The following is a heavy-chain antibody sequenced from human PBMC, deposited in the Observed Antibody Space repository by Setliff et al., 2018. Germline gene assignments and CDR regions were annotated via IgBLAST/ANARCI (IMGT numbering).Heavy chain of an antibody. D-gene: IGHD6-19*01. Sequence: SETLSLTCTVSGGSISSSSYYRGWIRQPPGKGLEWIGSIYYSGSTYYNPSLKSRVTISVDTSKNQFSLKLSPVTAADTAVYYCARSKSSSGWLNWFDPWGQGTLVTVSS. CDR2: IYYSGST. CDR1: GGSISSSSYY. CDR3: ARSKSSSGWLNWFDP. V-gene: IGHV4-39*07. J-gene: IGHJ5*02.